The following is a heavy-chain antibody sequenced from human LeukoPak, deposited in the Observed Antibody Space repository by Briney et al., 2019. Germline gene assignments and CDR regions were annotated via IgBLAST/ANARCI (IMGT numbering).Heavy chain of an antibody. V-gene: IGHV1-69*13. J-gene: IGHJ6*03. Sequence: SVKVSCKASGGTFSSYAISWVRQAPGQGLEWMGGIIPIFGTANYAQKFQGRVTITADESTSTAYMELSSLRSEDTAVYYCARDQPKLDYGGNPANGYYYYMDVWGKGTTVTVSS. CDR2: IIPIFGTA. CDR1: GGTFSSYA. D-gene: IGHD4-23*01. CDR3: ARDQPKLDYGGNPANGYYYYMDV.